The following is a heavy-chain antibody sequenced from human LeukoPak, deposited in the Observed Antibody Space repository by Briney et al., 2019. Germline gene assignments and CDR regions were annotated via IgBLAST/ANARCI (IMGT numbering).Heavy chain of an antibody. CDR1: GYTLTSHG. CDR3: ARDSSMVRSTTFFDY. V-gene: IGHV1-18*01. Sequence: ASVKVSCKASGYTLTSHGISWVRQAPGQRLEWMGWISVNSGYTKYSQTVQGRVTMTTDTSTNTAYMELRSLRSDDTAVYYCARDSSMVRSTTFFDYWGQGTLVTVSS. D-gene: IGHD4/OR15-4a*01. CDR2: ISVNSGYT. J-gene: IGHJ4*02.